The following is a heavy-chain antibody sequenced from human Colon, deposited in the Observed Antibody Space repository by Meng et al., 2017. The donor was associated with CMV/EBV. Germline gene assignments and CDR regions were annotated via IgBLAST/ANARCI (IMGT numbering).Heavy chain of an antibody. CDR3: ATGSVAADGKGY. Sequence: CKASGYTFSRYNINWVRQAPGQWLEWMGYINPKTGDPTYVQGFRGRFVFSLDTSVSTAYPQISSLEAEDTAVYYCATGSVAADGKGYWGQGTLVTVSS. CDR1: GYTFSRYN. J-gene: IGHJ4*02. V-gene: IGHV7-4-1*02. D-gene: IGHD6-13*01. CDR2: INPKTGDP.